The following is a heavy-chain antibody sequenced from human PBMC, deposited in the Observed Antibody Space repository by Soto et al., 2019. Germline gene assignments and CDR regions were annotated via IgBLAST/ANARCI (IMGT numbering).Heavy chain of an antibody. J-gene: IGHJ5*02. CDR1: GGSISSSSYY. CDR2: IYYSGST. CDR3: ARHRLRFNWFDP. D-gene: IGHD4-17*01. Sequence: QLQLQESGPGLVKPSETLSLTCTVSGGSISSSSYYWGWIRQPPGKGLEWIGSIYYSGSTYYNPSLTSRVTISVDTSKNQFSLTLSSVTAADTAVYYCARHRLRFNWFDPWGQGTLVTVSS. V-gene: IGHV4-39*01.